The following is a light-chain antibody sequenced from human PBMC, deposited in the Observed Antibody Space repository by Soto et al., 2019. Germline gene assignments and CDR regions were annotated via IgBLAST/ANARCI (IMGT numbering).Light chain of an antibody. CDR1: QSVSSSY. Sequence: EIVLTQSPGTLSLSPGERATLSCRASQSVSSSYLAWYQQKPGQAPRLLIYGASSRATGIPDRFSGCGSGTDFPLTISRLEPEDFAVYYCQQYCSSPITFGQGTRLEIK. V-gene: IGKV3-20*01. CDR2: GAS. CDR3: QQYCSSPIT. J-gene: IGKJ5*01.